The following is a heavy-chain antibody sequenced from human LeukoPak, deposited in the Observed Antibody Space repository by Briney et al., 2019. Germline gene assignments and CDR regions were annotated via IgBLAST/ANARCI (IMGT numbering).Heavy chain of an antibody. D-gene: IGHD2-2*01. CDR3: AKAAYCTSTSCHFSGYAQRPLDS. CDR2: ISSDGNNK. Sequence: GGSLRLSCVASGFTFNTYGIHWVRQAPGEGMGWVAGISSDGNNKDYSDSVKGRFTISRDNSKNTLYLQMNSLRAEDTAVYYCAKAAYCTSTSCHFSGYAQRPLDSWGQGTLVTVSS. CDR1: GFTFNTYG. J-gene: IGHJ4*02. V-gene: IGHV3-30*18.